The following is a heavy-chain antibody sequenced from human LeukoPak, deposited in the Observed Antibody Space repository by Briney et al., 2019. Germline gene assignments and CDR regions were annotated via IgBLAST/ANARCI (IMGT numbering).Heavy chain of an antibody. Sequence: ASVKVSCKASGYTFTSYGISWVRQAPGQGLEWMGWINPNSGGTNYAQNFLGRVTMTGDTSISTAYMELSRLRPDDTAVYYCARVDTVGTVNPFYWGQGTLVTVSS. CDR2: INPNSGGT. V-gene: IGHV1-2*02. D-gene: IGHD5-12*01. CDR1: GYTFTSYG. CDR3: ARVDTVGTVNPFY. J-gene: IGHJ4*02.